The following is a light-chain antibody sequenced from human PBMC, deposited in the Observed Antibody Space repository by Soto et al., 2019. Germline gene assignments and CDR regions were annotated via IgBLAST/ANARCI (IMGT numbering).Light chain of an antibody. CDR3: QQYQTYSQ. J-gene: IGKJ1*01. CDR2: KAS. V-gene: IGKV1-5*03. CDR1: QSINTW. Sequence: DIQMTQSPSTLSASVGDRVTITCRASQSINTWLAWYQLKPGRAPKLLIYKASTLESGVSSRFSGSGSGTEFTLTISSVQPDDFATYYCQQYQTYSQFGQGTRVEIK.